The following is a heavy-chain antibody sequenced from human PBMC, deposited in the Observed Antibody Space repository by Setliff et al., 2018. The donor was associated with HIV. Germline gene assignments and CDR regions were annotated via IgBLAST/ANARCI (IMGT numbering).Heavy chain of an antibody. Sequence: PSETLSLTCTVSGDSISSDSFFWSWIRQPAGKGLEWIGRIYTSGGTNYNPSLKSRVTISVDTSKNQFSLKLSSVTAADTAVYYCARGLIVVVPAAIIRYDAFDIWGQGTMVTVSS. CDR2: IYTSGGT. D-gene: IGHD2-2*01. CDR1: GDSISSDSFF. J-gene: IGHJ3*02. CDR3: ARGLIVVVPAAIIRYDAFDI. V-gene: IGHV4-61*02.